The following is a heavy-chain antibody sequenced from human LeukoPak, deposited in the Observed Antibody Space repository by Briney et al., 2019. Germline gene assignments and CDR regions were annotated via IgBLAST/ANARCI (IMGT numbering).Heavy chain of an antibody. Sequence: PGGSLRLSCAASGFTFSDYYMSWIRQAPGKGLEWISYISGGGSTIYYADSVKGRFTTSRDNAKNSLYLQMNSLRAEDTAVYYCAKDSAFYYIDVWGKGTTVIISS. CDR3: AKDSAFYYIDV. V-gene: IGHV3-11*04. J-gene: IGHJ6*03. CDR2: ISGGGSTI. D-gene: IGHD3-10*01. CDR1: GFTFSDYY.